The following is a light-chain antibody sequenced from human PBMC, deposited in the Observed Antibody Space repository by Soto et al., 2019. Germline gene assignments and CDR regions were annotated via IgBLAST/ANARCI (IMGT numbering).Light chain of an antibody. V-gene: IGKV3-20*01. Sequence: ENVLTQSPGTLSLSPGERATLSCRASQSISSTYLTWYRQKPGQAPRLLIYAASRRATGIPDRFSGSGSGTDFTLTISRLEPEDFALYYCQQYCASSWTFGQGTRVEIK. CDR1: QSISSTY. J-gene: IGKJ1*01. CDR3: QQYCASSWT. CDR2: AAS.